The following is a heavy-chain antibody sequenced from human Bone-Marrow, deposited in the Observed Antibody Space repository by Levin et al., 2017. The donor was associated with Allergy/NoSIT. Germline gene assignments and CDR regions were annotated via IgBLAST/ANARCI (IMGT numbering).Heavy chain of an antibody. Sequence: VASVKVSCKASGDTFSSYAFTWVRQAPGQGLEWMGRIIPMVDTRNYAQKFQGRLTITADIATSTVYLDLSSLRSEDTAVYYCARVGCSGTNCNLEFWGQGTLVTVSS. D-gene: IGHD1-26*01. CDR1: GDTFSSYA. CDR3: ARVGCSGTNCNLEF. CDR2: IIPMVDTR. J-gene: IGHJ4*02. V-gene: IGHV1-69*04.